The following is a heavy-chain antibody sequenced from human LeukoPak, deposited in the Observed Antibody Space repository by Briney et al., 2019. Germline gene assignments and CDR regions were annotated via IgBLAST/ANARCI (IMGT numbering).Heavy chain of an antibody. CDR2: ISYDGSNK. J-gene: IGHJ4*02. CDR3: AKHPRAAADKSVYFDY. CDR1: GFTFSSYG. Sequence: RSGRSLRLSCAASGFTFSSYGMHWVRQAPGKGLEWVAVISYDGSNKYYADSVKGRFTISRDNSKNTLYLQMNSLRAEDTAVYYCAKHPRAAADKSVYFDYWGQGTLVTVSS. D-gene: IGHD6-13*01. V-gene: IGHV3-30*18.